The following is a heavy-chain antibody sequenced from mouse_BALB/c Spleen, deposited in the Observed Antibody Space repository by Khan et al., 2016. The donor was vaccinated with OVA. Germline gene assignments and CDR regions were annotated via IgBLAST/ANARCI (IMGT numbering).Heavy chain of an antibody. J-gene: IGHJ4*01. CDR2: IWGDGIT. CDR1: GFSLSRYS. CDR3: ARGDYYGNIYAMDY. V-gene: IGHV2-6-4*01. D-gene: IGHD1-1*01. Sequence: QVQLKQSGPGLVVPSQSLSITCTVSGFSLSRYSVHWVRQPPGKGLEWLGMIWGDGITDYNSALKSRLSISKDNSKSQVFLKMNSLQTDDTAMYYGARGDYYGNIYAMDYWGQGTSVTVSS.